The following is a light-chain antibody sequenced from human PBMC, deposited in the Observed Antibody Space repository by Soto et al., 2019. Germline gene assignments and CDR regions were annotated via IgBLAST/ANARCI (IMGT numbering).Light chain of an antibody. J-gene: IGKJ1*01. CDR3: QHYDNWPPWT. Sequence: EINMTQSPAPPSVSPGERATLSCRSSQSVSNNLAWYQQKPGQAPRLLIYGASTRANDIPARFSGSGSGTEFTLTIRSLQSEDIAVYYCQHYDNWPPWTFGQGTKVDI. V-gene: IGKV3-15*01. CDR2: GAS. CDR1: QSVSNN.